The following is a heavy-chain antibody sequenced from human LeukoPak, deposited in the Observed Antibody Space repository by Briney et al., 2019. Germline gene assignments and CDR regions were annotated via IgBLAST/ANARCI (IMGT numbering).Heavy chain of an antibody. CDR1: GFTFDDYA. J-gene: IGHJ4*02. D-gene: IGHD2-21*01. CDR3: AKDKGMLFYFDY. Sequence: GRSLRLSCAASGFTFDDYAMHWVRQAPGKGLEWVSGISWNSGSIGYADCVKGRFTISRDNAKNSLYPQMNSLRAEDTALYYCAKDKGMLFYFDYWGQGTLVTVSS. CDR2: ISWNSGSI. V-gene: IGHV3-9*01.